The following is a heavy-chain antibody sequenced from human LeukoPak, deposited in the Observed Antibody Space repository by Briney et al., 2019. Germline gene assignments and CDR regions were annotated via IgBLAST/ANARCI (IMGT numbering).Heavy chain of an antibody. D-gene: IGHD6-13*01. V-gene: IGHV4-61*02. CDR2: NYTSGST. CDR1: GGSISSGSYY. J-gene: IGHJ4*02. CDR3: AREGLAAAWGVRYYFHY. Sequence: PSETLSLTCTVSGGSISSGSYYWSWIRQPAGKGLEWIGRNYTSGSTNYNPSLKSRVTISVDTSKNQFSLKLSSVTAADTAVYYCAREGLAAAWGVRYYFHYWGQGTLVTVSS.